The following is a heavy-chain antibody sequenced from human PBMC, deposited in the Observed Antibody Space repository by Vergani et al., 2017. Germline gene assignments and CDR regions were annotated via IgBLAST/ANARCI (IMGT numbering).Heavy chain of an antibody. V-gene: IGHV3-30-3*01. CDR1: GFTFSSYA. J-gene: IGHJ6*03. CDR2: ISYDGSNK. Sequence: QVQLVESGGGVVQPGRSLRLSCAASGFTFSSYAMHWVRQAPGKGLEWVAVISYDGSNKYYADSVKGRFTISIDNSKNTLYLQMNSLRAEDTAVYYCARNGRPGYYYYYMDVWGKGTTVTVSS. D-gene: IGHD1-1*01. CDR3: ARNGRPGYYYYYMDV.